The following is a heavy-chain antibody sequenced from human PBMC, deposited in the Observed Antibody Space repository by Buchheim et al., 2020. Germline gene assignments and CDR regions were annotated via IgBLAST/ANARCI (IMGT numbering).Heavy chain of an antibody. Sequence: EVQLLESGGGLVQPGGSLRLSCAASGFTFSSYALNWVRQAPGKGLEWVSTIGSSSGPYYADSVQGRVTISRDNSKNTLYLQMNSLRAEDTAIYYCARGNFPRYWGQGTL. CDR2: IGSSSGP. V-gene: IGHV3-23*01. CDR3: ARGNFPRY. J-gene: IGHJ4*02. D-gene: IGHD3-16*02. CDR1: GFTFSSYA.